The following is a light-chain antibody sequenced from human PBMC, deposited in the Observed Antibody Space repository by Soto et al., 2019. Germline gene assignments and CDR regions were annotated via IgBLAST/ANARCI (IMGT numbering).Light chain of an antibody. V-gene: IGKV1-5*01. CDR3: QQYNSIQR. Sequence: DIQMTQSPSTLSASVGDRVTITCRASQSISSWLAWYQQKPGKAPKLLIYDASSLESGVPSRFSGSGSGTEFTLTISSLQPDDFATYYCQQYNSIQRFGGGTKVDIK. J-gene: IGKJ4*02. CDR2: DAS. CDR1: QSISSW.